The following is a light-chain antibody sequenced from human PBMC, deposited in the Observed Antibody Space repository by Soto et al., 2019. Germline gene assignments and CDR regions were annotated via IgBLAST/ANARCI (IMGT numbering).Light chain of an antibody. CDR2: GAS. J-gene: IGKJ1*01. CDR3: QQYDKWPRT. V-gene: IGKV3-15*01. Sequence: EIVLTQSPATLSLSPGERATLSCRASQSVSSYLAWYQQKPGQAPRLLIYGASTRATAVPARFTAGGSGTEFTLTISSLQSDDLAVYYCQQYDKWPRTFGQGTKVDIK. CDR1: QSVSSY.